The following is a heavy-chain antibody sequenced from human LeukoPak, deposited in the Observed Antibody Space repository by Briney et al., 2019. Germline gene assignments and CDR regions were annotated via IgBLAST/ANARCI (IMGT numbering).Heavy chain of an antibody. J-gene: IGHJ4*02. Sequence: SETLSLTCTVSGGSISSSSYYWGWIRQPPGKGLEWIGSIYYSGRTYYNPSLKSRVTISVDTSKNQFSLKLSSVTAADTAVYYCARHVPKSIAVAGKTEVRGIYFDYWGQGTLVTVSS. CDR1: GGSISSSSYY. CDR3: ARHVPKSIAVAGKTEVRGIYFDY. CDR2: IYYSGRT. D-gene: IGHD6-19*01. V-gene: IGHV4-39*01.